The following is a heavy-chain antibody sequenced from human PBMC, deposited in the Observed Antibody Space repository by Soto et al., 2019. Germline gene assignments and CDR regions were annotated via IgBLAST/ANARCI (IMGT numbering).Heavy chain of an antibody. J-gene: IGHJ4*02. V-gene: IGHV3-21*01. Sequence: GSLRLSCAASGFTFSSYSMNWVRQAPGKGLEWVSSISSSSSYIYYADSVKGRFTISRDNAKNSLYLQMNSLRAEDTAVYYCARYSSSWYGSFDYWGQGTLVTVSS. CDR2: ISSSSSYI. CDR3: ARYSSSWYGSFDY. CDR1: GFTFSSYS. D-gene: IGHD6-13*01.